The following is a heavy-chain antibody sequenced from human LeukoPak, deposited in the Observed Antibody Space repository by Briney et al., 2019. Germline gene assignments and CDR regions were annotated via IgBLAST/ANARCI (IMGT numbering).Heavy chain of an antibody. CDR2: IYYSGST. V-gene: IGHV4-39*01. J-gene: IGHJ4*02. CDR1: GGSISSSSYY. CDR3: ARQGSSGHDY. Sequence: SETLSLTCTASGGSISSSSYYWGWIRQPPGKGLEWIGSIYYSGSTYYNPSLKSRVTISVDTSKNQFSLKLSSVTAADTAVYYCARQGSSGHDYWGQGTLVTVSS. D-gene: IGHD6-19*01.